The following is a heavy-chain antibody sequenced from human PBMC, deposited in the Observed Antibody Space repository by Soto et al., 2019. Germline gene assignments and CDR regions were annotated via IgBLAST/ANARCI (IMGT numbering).Heavy chain of an antibody. J-gene: IGHJ4*02. Sequence: GGSLRLSCAASGFTFNDYAMHWVRQAPGKGLECVSGISWNSGSVGYADSVKGRFTISRDNAKNSLYLQMNSLRAEDTAVYYCARDSTRQYCSSTSCYAPFDYWGQGTLVTVSS. D-gene: IGHD2-2*01. V-gene: IGHV3-9*01. CDR2: ISWNSGSV. CDR1: GFTFNDYA. CDR3: ARDSTRQYCSSTSCYAPFDY.